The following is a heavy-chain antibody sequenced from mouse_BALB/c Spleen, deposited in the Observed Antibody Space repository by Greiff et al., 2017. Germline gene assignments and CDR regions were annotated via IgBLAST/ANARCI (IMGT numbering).Heavy chain of an antibody. CDR2: IDPANGNT. CDR3: ARPLYYGSSYDY. Sequence: EVMLVESGAELVKPGASVKLSCTASGFNIKDTYMHWVKQRPEQGLEWIGRIDPANGNTKYDPKFQGKATITADTSSNTAYLQLSSLTSEDTAVYYCARPLYYGSSYDYWGQGTTLTVAS. V-gene: IGHV14-3*02. CDR1: GFNIKDTY. D-gene: IGHD1-1*01. J-gene: IGHJ2*01.